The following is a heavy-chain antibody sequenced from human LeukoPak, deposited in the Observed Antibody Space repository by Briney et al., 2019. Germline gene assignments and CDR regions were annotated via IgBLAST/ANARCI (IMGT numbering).Heavy chain of an antibody. V-gene: IGHV4-34*01. J-gene: IGHJ4*02. CDR1: GGSFSGYY. CDR2: INHSGST. Sequence: PETLSLTCAVYGGSFSGYYWSWIRQPPGKGLEWIGEINHSGSTNYNPSLKSRVTISVDTSKNQFSLKLSSVTAADTAVYYCARLREEGEGYSYLTLDYWGQGTLVTVSS. CDR3: ARLREEGEGYSYLTLDY. D-gene: IGHD5-18*01.